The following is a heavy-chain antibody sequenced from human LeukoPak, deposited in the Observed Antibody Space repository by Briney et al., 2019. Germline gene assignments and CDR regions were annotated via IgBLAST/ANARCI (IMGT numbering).Heavy chain of an antibody. CDR2: IKQDGSDK. Sequence: GGSVRLSCAASGFTFSFYWMSRVRQAPGKGLEWVANIKQDGSDKYYVDSVKGRFTISRDNSKSSLYLQMNSLRAEDTAVYFCARHSNKYDYDSSGHYRSIDYWGQGTLVSVSS. D-gene: IGHD3-22*01. J-gene: IGHJ4*02. V-gene: IGHV3-7*01. CDR1: GFTFSFYW. CDR3: ARHSNKYDYDSSGHYRSIDY.